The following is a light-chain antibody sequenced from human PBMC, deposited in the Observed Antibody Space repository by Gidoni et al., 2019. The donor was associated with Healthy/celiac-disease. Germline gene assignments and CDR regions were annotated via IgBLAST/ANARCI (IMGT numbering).Light chain of an antibody. V-gene: IGLV1-47*01. Sequence: QSVLTQPPSASGTPGHRVTISCSGSSSNIGSNYVYCYQQLPGTAPQLLIYRNNQRPSGVPDRFSGSKSGTSASLAISGLRSEDEADYYCAAWDDSLSGWVFGGGTKLTVL. CDR2: RNN. CDR3: AAWDDSLSGWV. CDR1: SSNIGSNY. J-gene: IGLJ3*02.